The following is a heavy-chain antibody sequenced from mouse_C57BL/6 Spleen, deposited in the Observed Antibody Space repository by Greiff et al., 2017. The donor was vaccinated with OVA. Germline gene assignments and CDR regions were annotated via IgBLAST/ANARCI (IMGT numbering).Heavy chain of an antibody. Sequence: QVQLQQPGAELVRPGSSVKLSCKASGYTFTSYWMHWVKQRPIQGLEWIGNIDPSDSETHYNQKFKDKATLTVDKSSSTAYMQLSSLTSEDSAVYYCARKGLYYGSSYRYFDVWGTGTTVTVSS. CDR3: ARKGLYYGSSYRYFDV. J-gene: IGHJ1*03. D-gene: IGHD1-1*01. CDR1: GYTFTSYW. V-gene: IGHV1-52*01. CDR2: IDPSDSET.